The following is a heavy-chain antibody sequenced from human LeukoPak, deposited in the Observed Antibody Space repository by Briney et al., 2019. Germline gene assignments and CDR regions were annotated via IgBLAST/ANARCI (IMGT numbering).Heavy chain of an antibody. V-gene: IGHV3-23*01. CDR3: AKYDNGFFYYYLDV. CDR2: ISGRGITT. Sequence: GGSLRLSCATSGFTFSTYGMTWVRQAPGKGLEWVAGISGRGITTAYAESVEGRFTISRDNSKNTLYVQMDNLRVEDTAVYYCAKYDNGFFYYYLDVWGKGTTVTVSS. D-gene: IGHD3-22*01. CDR1: GFTFSTYG. J-gene: IGHJ6*03.